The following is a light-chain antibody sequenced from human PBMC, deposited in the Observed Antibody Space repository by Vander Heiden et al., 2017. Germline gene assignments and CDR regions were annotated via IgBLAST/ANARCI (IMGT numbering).Light chain of an antibody. J-gene: IGKJ5*01. CDR3: QQRSDWPPVT. CDR2: DAS. Sequence: EIVLTQSPATLSLSPGDRATLSCRASQSVATYLAWYQQKPGQAPRLLIHDASYRATGTPARFSGRGSGTDFTLTISSLEPEDFAVYYCQQRSDWPPVTFGQGTRLEIK. V-gene: IGKV3-11*01. CDR1: QSVATY.